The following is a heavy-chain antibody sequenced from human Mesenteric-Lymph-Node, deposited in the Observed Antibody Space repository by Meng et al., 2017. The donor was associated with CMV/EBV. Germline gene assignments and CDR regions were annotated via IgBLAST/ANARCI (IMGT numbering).Heavy chain of an antibody. CDR2: IFHSGST. J-gene: IGHJ4*02. D-gene: IGHD3-10*01. CDR3: ARAGRLISFYYGSGSYPHDY. V-gene: IGHV4-4*02. Sequence: ISSSDWWRWVRQSPEKWLEWIGQIFHSGSTNYNPSFKSRVTISVDKSKNQFSLRLTSVTAADTAVYYCARAGRLISFYYGSGSYPHDYWGQGALVTVSS. CDR1: ISSSDW.